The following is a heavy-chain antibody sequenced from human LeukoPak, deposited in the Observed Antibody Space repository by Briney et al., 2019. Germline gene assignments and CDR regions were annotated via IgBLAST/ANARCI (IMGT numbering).Heavy chain of an antibody. CDR1: GYTFTNYA. J-gene: IGHJ3*02. CDR3: ARGGSRSRRGDDAFDI. V-gene: IGHV1-18*01. Sequence: ASVKVSCKASGYTFTNYAMNWVRQAPGQGLEWMGWISAYNSNTELAQKFQGRVTLATDASTSTAYVELRSLTSDDTAVYFCARGGSRSRRGDDAFDIWGQGTMVTVSS. D-gene: IGHD3-10*01. CDR2: ISAYNSNT.